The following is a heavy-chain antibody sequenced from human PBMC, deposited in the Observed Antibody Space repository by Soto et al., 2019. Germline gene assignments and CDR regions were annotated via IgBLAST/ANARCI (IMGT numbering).Heavy chain of an antibody. J-gene: IGHJ4*02. V-gene: IGHV1-18*01. CDR1: GYTFSSYG. CDR2: INAYNGNT. Sequence: ASVKVSCKASGYTFSSYGISWVRQAPGQGLEWIGWINAYNGNTNYAQKLQGRVTMTTDTSTSTAYMELRSLRSDDTAVYFCARDRGYQMVRYDYWGQGTLVTVSS. CDR3: ARDRGYQMVRYDY. D-gene: IGHD6-13*01.